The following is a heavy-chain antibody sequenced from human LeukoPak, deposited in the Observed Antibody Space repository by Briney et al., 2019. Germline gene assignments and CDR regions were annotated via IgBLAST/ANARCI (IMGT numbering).Heavy chain of an antibody. J-gene: IGHJ5*02. CDR3: ARESGIAAALDL. CDR2: INTDGSST. D-gene: IGHD6-13*01. CDR1: GFTFSSHW. Sequence: GGSLRLSCAASGFTFSSHWMHWVRHAPGKGLVWVSRINTDGSSTSYADSVKGRFTISRDNAKNTLYLQMNSLRAEDTAVYYCARESGIAAALDLWGQGTLVTVSS. V-gene: IGHV3-74*01.